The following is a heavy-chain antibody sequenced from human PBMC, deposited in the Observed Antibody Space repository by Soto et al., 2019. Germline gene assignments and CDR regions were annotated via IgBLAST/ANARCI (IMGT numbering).Heavy chain of an antibody. J-gene: IGHJ4*02. CDR1: GVSFNIND. V-gene: IGHV3-23*01. Sequence: ACATCGVSFNINDMAVSFQYPGRGLEWVSASSAGGSSTYYPDPVKGRFTISRENSKNTLYLQRSSLRVEDTAMYYCAKSYSSSAYCRDNWGQRAMGTVAS. CDR2: SSAGGSST. D-gene: IGHD3-22*01. CDR3: AKSYSSSAYCRDN.